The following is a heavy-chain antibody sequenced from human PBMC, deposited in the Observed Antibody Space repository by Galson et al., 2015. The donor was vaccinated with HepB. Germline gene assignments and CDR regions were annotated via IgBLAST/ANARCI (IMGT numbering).Heavy chain of an antibody. CDR1: GFTFSSYS. CDR3: ARHPSGWYSSTPYYYGTDV. V-gene: IGHV3-21*01. D-gene: IGHD6-19*01. CDR2: ISSSSSYI. Sequence: SLRLSCAASGFTFSSYSMNWVRQAPGKGLEWVSSISSSSSYIYYADSVKGRFTISRDNAKNSLYLQMNSLRAEDTAVYYCARHPSGWYSSTPYYYGTDVWGQGTTVTVSS. J-gene: IGHJ6*02.